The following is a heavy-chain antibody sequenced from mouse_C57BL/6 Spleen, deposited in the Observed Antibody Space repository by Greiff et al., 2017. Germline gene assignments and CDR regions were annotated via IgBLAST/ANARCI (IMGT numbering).Heavy chain of an antibody. D-gene: IGHD1-1*01. CDR1: GFTFSDYG. CDR2: ISSGSSTI. J-gene: IGHJ2*01. CDR3: ARQGFITTVVADY. V-gene: IGHV5-17*01. Sequence: EVMLVESGGGLVKPGGSLKLSCAASGFTFSDYGMHWVRQAPEKGLEWVAYISSGSSTIYYADTVKGRFTISRDNAKNTLFLQMTSLRSEDTAMDYCARQGFITTVVADYWGQGTTLTVSS.